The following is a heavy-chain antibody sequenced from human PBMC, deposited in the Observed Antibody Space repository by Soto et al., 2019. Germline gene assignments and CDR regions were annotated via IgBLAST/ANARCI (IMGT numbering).Heavy chain of an antibody. CDR2: INPSGGST. J-gene: IGHJ4*02. Sequence: ASVKVSCKASGYTFTSYYMHWLRQAPGQGLEWMGIINPSGGSTSYAQKFQGRVTMTRDTSTSTVYMELSSLRSEDTAVYYCARDPIIYDSSGYYYGDYYFDYWGQGTLVTVS. CDR1: GYTFTSYY. V-gene: IGHV1-46*01. CDR3: ARDPIIYDSSGYYYGDYYFDY. D-gene: IGHD3-22*01.